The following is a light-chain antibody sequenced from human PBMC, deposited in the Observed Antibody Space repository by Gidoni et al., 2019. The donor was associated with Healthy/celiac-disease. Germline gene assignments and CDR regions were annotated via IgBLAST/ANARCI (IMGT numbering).Light chain of an antibody. V-gene: IGLV1-44*01. CDR2: SNN. CDR3: AAWDDSLNGWV. J-gene: IGLJ3*02. Sequence: SVLTQPPSASATPGQRVTISCSGSSSNIGSNTVNWYQQIPGTSPKLLIYSNNQRPSGVPDRFSGSKSGTSASLAISGLQSEDEADYYCAAWDDSLNGWVFGGGTKLTVL. CDR1: SSNIGSNT.